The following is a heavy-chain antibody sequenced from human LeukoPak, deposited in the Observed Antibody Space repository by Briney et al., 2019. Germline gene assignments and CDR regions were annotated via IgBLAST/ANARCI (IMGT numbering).Heavy chain of an antibody. V-gene: IGHV3-23*01. Sequence: RGSLRLSCAASGFTFSSYAMSWVRQAPGKGLEWVSAISGSGGSTYYADSVKGRFTISRDNSKNTLYLQMKSLRAEDTAVYYCAHISSSWPDYWGQGTLVTVSS. D-gene: IGHD6-13*01. CDR1: GFTFSSYA. CDR2: ISGSGGST. CDR3: AHISSSWPDY. J-gene: IGHJ4*02.